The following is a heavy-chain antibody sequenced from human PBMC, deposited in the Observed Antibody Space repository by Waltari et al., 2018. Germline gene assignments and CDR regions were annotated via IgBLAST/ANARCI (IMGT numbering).Heavy chain of an antibody. CDR2: INPSGGST. D-gene: IGHD4-4*01. CDR3: ARGTLHYYFYY. Sequence: QVQLVQSGAEVKKPGDSVKVSCKASGYTFTSYYMHWVRQATGQGHEGMGIINPSGGSTGYAAKFQGRVTMPRATSTSTVYMELSSLRSDDTAVYYCARGTLHYYFYYWGQGTLVTVSS. V-gene: IGHV1-46*01. CDR1: GYTFTSYY. J-gene: IGHJ4*02.